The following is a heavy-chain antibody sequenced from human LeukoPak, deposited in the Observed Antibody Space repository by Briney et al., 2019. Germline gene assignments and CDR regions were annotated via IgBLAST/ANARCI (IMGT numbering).Heavy chain of an antibody. D-gene: IGHD3-22*01. Sequence: PGGSLRLSCQASGFTFYMYAMSWVRQAPGKGLEWVASMCGTAGCTFYPDSVKGRFTISRDNSKHVLDLRMNSLKAEDTAIYYCAKDRPNFHENSGHYYRRDGDSWGQGTLVTVSS. CDR2: MCGTAGCT. V-gene: IGHV3-23*01. J-gene: IGHJ5*01. CDR3: AKDRPNFHENSGHYYRRDGDS. CDR1: GFTFYMYA.